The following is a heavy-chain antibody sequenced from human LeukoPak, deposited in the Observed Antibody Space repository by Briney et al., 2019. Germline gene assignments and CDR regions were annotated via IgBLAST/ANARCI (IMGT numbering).Heavy chain of an antibody. CDR1: GFTFSSYS. D-gene: IGHD3-10*01. CDR3: ARVRGSGYYYYDY. Sequence: GGSLRLSCAASGFTFSSYSMNWVRQAPGKGLEWVGRSRNKANSYSTEYAASVKGRFTISRDDSKNSLYLQMNSLKTEDTAVYFCARVRGSGYYYYDYWGQGTLVTVSS. J-gene: IGHJ4*02. CDR2: SRNKANSYST. V-gene: IGHV3-72*01.